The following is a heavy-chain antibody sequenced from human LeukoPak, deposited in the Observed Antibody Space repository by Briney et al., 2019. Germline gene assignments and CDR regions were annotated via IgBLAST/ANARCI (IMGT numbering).Heavy chain of an antibody. CDR1: GDSVSSNSAA. J-gene: IGHJ6*02. CDR3: AREERYYYYGMDV. CDR2: TYHRSKWYN. Sequence: SQTLSLTCTISGDSVSSNSAAWNWIRQSPSRGLECLGRTYHRSKWYNDYAVSVKSRMTINADTSKNQFSLQLNSVTPEDTAVYYCAREERYYYYGMDVWGQGTTVTVSS. V-gene: IGHV6-1*01.